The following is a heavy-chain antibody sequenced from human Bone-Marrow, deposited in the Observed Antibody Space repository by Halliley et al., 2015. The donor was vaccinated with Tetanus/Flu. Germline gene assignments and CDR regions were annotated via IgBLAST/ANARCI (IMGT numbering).Heavy chain of an antibody. CDR3: AGVPQRAYRGYGVDR. D-gene: IGHD5-12*01. V-gene: IGHV4-31*02. J-gene: IGHJ5*02. Sequence: GIGNIYDSGSTHYNPSLKSRVIISIDPSKKQFSLQLSSVTAADTAMYYCAGVPQRAYRGYGVDRWGQGTLVTVSS. CDR2: IYDSGST.